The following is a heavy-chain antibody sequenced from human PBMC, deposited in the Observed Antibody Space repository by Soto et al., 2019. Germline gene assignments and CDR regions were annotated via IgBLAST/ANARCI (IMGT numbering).Heavy chain of an antibody. V-gene: IGHV1-18*01. CDR3: ARHGPAASLFLELCYYYQDGLAV. D-gene: IGHD3-16*01. CDR2: ISAYNGNT. CDR1: GYTFTSYG. Sequence: GASGKVSCKASGYTFTSYGISWVRQAPGQGLEWMGWISAYNGNTNYAQKLQGRVTMTTDTSTRTAYMQLRSLRSDDTPVYHCARHGPAASLFLELCYYYQDGLAVFGQGTTDTASS. J-gene: IGHJ6*02.